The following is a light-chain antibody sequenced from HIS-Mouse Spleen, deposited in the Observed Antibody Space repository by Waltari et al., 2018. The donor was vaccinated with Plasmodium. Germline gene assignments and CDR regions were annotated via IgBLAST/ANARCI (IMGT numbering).Light chain of an antibody. V-gene: IGLV4-69*01. Sequence: QLVLTQSPSASASLGASVKLTCTLSSRHSSYAIAWHQQQPEKGPRSLMKLNSDGSHSKGDGIPDRFSGSSSGAERYLTISSLQSEDEADYYCQTWGTGMGVFGGGTKLTVL. J-gene: IGLJ2*01. CDR1: SRHSSYA. CDR2: LNSDGSH. CDR3: QTWGTGMGV.